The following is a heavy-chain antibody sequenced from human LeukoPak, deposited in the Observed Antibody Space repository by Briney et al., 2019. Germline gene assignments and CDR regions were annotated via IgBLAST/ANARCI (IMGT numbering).Heavy chain of an antibody. V-gene: IGHV3-74*01. Sequence: SGGSLRLSCAASGFTFNNYWIHWVRQVPGKGLVWVSRINNDGSSASYVDSVKGRFTISRDNAKNTLFLQMNSLRAEGTAVYYCARRGTGHGMDVWGQGTTVIVSS. CDR2: INNDGSSA. CDR3: ARRGTGHGMDV. J-gene: IGHJ6*02. D-gene: IGHD1-1*01. CDR1: GFTFNNYW.